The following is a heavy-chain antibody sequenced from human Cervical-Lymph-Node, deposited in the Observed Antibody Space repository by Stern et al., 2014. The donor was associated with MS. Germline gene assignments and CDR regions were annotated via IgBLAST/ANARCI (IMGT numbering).Heavy chain of an antibody. D-gene: IGHD1-1*01. V-gene: IGHV4-59*01. CDR3: ARAPYDFTNWYGMDV. J-gene: IGHJ6*02. Sequence: VQLEESGPGLVKPSETLSLTCIVSGGSISSYYWSWIRQPPGKGLEWIGHIYCSGSTDYNPSLQSRVTMSADISKNQISLRLSSVTAADTAVYHCARAPYDFTNWYGMDVWGQGTTVTVSS. CDR1: GGSISSYY. CDR2: IYCSGST.